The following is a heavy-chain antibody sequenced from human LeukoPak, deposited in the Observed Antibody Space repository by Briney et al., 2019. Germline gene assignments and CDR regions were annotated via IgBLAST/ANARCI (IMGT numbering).Heavy chain of an antibody. D-gene: IGHD4-17*01. J-gene: IGHJ6*03. CDR2: IYPGDSDT. Sequence: GASLKISCKGSGSRFTSYWIGWVRQMPGKGLEWMGIIYPGDSDTRYSPSFQGQVTISADKSISTAYLQWSSLKASDTALYYCARGATVTTIHYYYMDVWGKGTTVTVSS. CDR3: ARGATVTTIHYYYMDV. CDR1: GSRFTSYW. V-gene: IGHV5-51*01.